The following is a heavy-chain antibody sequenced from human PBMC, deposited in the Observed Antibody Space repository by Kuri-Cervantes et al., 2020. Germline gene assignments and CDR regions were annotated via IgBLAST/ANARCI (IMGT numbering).Heavy chain of an antibody. CDR2: ISYDGSNK. CDR3: AREVDAFDL. Sequence: GESLKISCAASGFTFSSYAMHWVRQAPGKGLEWVAVISYDGSNKYYADSVKGRFTISRDNSKNTLDLQMNSLRAEDTAVYYCAREVDAFDLWGQGTMVTVSS. CDR1: GFTFSSYA. V-gene: IGHV3-30-3*01. J-gene: IGHJ3*01.